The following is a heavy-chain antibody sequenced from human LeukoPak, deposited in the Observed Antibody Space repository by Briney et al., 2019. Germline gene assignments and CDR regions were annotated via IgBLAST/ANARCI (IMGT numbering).Heavy chain of an antibody. J-gene: IGHJ6*04. CDR2: ISSSSSYI. Sequence: PGGSLRLSCAASGFTFSSYSMNWVRQAPGKGLEWVSSISSSSSYIYYADSVKGRFTISRDNAKNSLYLQMNSLRAEDTAVYYCARARIDYYGMDVWGKGTTVTVSS. CDR1: GFTFSSYS. D-gene: IGHD2-21*01. V-gene: IGHV3-21*01. CDR3: ARARIDYYGMDV.